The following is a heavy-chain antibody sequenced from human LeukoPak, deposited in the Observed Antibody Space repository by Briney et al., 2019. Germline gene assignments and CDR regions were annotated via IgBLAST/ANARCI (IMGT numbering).Heavy chain of an antibody. CDR2: FSGSGGTT. CDR1: GFTFSSYA. V-gene: IGHV3-23*01. J-gene: IGHJ6*03. CDR3: ANSNRCTSPNCLGYYYFYMDV. Sequence: GGSLRLSCAASGFTFSSYAMNWVRQAPGRGLEWVSGFSGSGGTTYYADSVKGRFTISGDNSKNTLYLQMNSLRAEDTAVYYCANSNRCTSPNCLGYYYFYMDVWGKGTTVTVSS. D-gene: IGHD2-8*01.